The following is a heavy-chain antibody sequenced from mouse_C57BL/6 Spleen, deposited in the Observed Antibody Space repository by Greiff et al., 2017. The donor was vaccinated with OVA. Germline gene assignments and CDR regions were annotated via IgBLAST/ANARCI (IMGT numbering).Heavy chain of an antibody. Sequence: VQLQQSGAELMKPGASVKLSCKATGYTFTGYWIEWVKQRPGHGLEWIGEILPGRGSTNYNEKFKGKATFTADTSSNTAYMRLSSLTTEDSAIYYGARSTTVVATDWYFDVWGTGATVTVST. CDR3: ARSTTVVATDWYFDV. V-gene: IGHV1-9*01. CDR2: ILPGRGST. CDR1: GYTFTGYW. D-gene: IGHD1-1*01. J-gene: IGHJ1*03.